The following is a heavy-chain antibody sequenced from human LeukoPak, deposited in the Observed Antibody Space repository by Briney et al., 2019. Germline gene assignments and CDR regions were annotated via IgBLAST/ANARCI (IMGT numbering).Heavy chain of an antibody. Sequence: PGGSLRLSCAASGFTFSSYSMNWVRQAPGKGLEWVSTISAAGGSTYFADSVKGRFTISRDNSKNTLYLQMNSLRAEDTAIYYCAKWSSNRFSYGSGSPDYWGQGTLVTVSS. V-gene: IGHV3-23*01. CDR2: ISAAGGST. CDR3: AKWSSNRFSYGSGSPDY. J-gene: IGHJ4*02. D-gene: IGHD3-10*01. CDR1: GFTFSSYS.